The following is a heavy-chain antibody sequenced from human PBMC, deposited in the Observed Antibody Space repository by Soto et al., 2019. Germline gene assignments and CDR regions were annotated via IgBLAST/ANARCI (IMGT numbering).Heavy chain of an antibody. J-gene: IGHJ6*02. Sequence: SETLSLTCTVSGGSISSYYWSWIRQPPGKGLEWIGYIYYSGITNYNPSLKSRVTISVDTSKNQFSLKLSSVTAADTAVYYCAGYKYNDYYGMEVWGQGTRGIVSS. CDR3: AGYKYNDYYGMEV. CDR2: IYYSGIT. CDR1: GGSISSYY. D-gene: IGHD1-20*01. V-gene: IGHV4-59*01.